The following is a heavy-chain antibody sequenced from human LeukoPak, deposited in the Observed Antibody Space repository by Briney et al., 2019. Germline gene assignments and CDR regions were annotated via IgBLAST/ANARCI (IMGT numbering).Heavy chain of an antibody. V-gene: IGHV1-46*01. J-gene: IGHJ6*02. D-gene: IGHD3-22*01. Sequence: ASVKVSCKASGYTFTSYYMHWVRQAPGQGLEWTGIINPSGGSTSYAQKFQGRVTMTRDTSTSTVYMELSSLRSEDTAVYYCAREAYYDSSGYSLPYYGMDVWGQGTTVTVSS. CDR1: GYTFTSYY. CDR3: AREAYYDSSGYSLPYYGMDV. CDR2: INPSGGST.